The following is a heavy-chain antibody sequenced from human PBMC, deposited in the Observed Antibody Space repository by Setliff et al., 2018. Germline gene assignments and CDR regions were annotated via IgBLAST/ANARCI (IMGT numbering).Heavy chain of an antibody. CDR1: DDSISSRHYY. V-gene: IGHV4-61*09. D-gene: IGHD2-21*01. CDR2: IYTSWST. CDR3: VRSAVYCASDCYPRYFDS. Sequence: SETLSLTCSVSDDSISSRHYYWSWIRQPAGKGLEWLGQIYTSWSTNYNPSLKGRATLSIDASKRQFSLKLTSVTSADTAVYYCVRSAVYCASDCYPRYFDSWGQGTLVNVSS. J-gene: IGHJ4*02.